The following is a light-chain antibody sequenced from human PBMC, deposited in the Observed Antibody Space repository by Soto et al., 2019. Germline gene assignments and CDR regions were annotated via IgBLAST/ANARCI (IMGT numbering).Light chain of an antibody. J-gene: IGKJ5*01. CDR1: QSVSSN. CDR2: GAS. Sequence: EIMMPQCPATRSVSQGEIATLSCRASQSVSSNLAWYQQKPGQAPRLLIYGASTRATGIPARFSGSGSGTEFTLTISSLQSEDFAVYYCQQYNNWPPITFGQGTLLEIK. V-gene: IGKV3-15*01. CDR3: QQYNNWPPIT.